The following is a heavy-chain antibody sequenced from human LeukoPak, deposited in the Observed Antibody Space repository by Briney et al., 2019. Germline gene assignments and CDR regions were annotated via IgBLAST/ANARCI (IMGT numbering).Heavy chain of an antibody. CDR3: ARDRGGDIDYYYYMDV. J-gene: IGHJ6*03. D-gene: IGHD2-15*01. CDR2: INPNSGGT. CDR1: GYTFTGYY. V-gene: IGHV1-2*02. Sequence: GESLKISCKGSGYTFTGYYMHWVRQAPGQGLEWMGWINPNSGGTNYAQKFQGRVTMTRDTSISTAYIELSRLRSDDTAVYYCARDRGGDIDYYYYMDVWGKGTTVTISS.